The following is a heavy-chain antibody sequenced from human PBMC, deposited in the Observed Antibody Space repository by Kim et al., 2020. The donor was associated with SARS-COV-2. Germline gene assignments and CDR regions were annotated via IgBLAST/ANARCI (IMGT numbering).Heavy chain of an antibody. CDR1: GFTFSNYW. CDR3: ARDLRGVGVAND. V-gene: IGHV3-7*03. J-gene: IGHJ4*02. D-gene: IGHD5-12*01. CDR2: IKRDGNEE. Sequence: GWSLRLSCVTSGFTFSNYWMNWVRQAPGKGLEWVANIKRDGNEEHYVDSVRGRFTISRDNARNSLYLQMNSLSAEDTAVYYCARDLRGVGVANDWGQGTLVIVSS.